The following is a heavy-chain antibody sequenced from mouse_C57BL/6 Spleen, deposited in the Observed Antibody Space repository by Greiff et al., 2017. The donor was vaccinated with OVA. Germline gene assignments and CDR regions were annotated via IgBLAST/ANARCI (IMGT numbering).Heavy chain of an antibody. CDR3: ARAGGWSYDYFAY. CDR2: ISDGGSYT. J-gene: IGHJ3*01. V-gene: IGHV5-4*03. CDR1: GFTFSSYA. Sequence: EVKVVESGGGLVKPGGSLKLSCAASGFTFSSYAMSWVRQTPEKRLEWVATISDGGSYTYYPDNVKGRFTISRDNAKNNLYLQMSHLKSEDTAMYYCARAGGWSYDYFAYWGQGTLVTVSA. D-gene: IGHD2-4*01.